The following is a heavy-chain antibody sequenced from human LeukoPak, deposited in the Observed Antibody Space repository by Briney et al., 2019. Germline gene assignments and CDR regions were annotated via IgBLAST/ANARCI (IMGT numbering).Heavy chain of an antibody. CDR3: ATDFFPRQDYGDYLSSYDY. V-gene: IGHV4-59*01. J-gene: IGHJ4*02. CDR2: IYYSGST. CDR1: GCSISSYY. D-gene: IGHD4-17*01. Sequence: SETLSLTCTVSGCSISSYYWSLIRQPPGKGLEWIGYIYYSGSTNYNPSLKSRVTISVDTSKNQFSLNLSSVTAADTAVYYCATDFFPRQDYGDYLSSYDYWGQGTLVTVSS.